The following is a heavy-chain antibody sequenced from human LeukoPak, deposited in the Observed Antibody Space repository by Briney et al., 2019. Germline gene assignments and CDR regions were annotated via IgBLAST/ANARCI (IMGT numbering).Heavy chain of an antibody. D-gene: IGHD3-16*01. CDR3: ARGVGGQQFGY. Sequence: APTSASSMASGYTFTSYEINWVRQATGQGLEWRGWMNPNSGNTGYTQKFQGRVVMTRSTSISTAYMELSSLTSEDTAVYYCARGVGGQQFGYWGQGILVTVSS. CDR2: MNPNSGNT. J-gene: IGHJ4*02. V-gene: IGHV1-8*01. CDR1: GYTFTSYE.